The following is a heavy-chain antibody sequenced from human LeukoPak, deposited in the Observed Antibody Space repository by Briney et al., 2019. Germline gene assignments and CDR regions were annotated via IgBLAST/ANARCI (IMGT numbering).Heavy chain of an antibody. V-gene: IGHV4-39*01. J-gene: IGHJ4*02. CDR2: IYYSGST. CDR1: GGSISSSSYY. D-gene: IGHD3-22*01. Sequence: PSETLSLTCTVSGGSISSSSYYWGWIRQPPGKGLEWIGSIYYSGSTYYNPSLKSRVTISVDTSKNQFSLKLSSVTAADTAVYYCARHSRHMTVVVTYFDYWGQGTLVTVSS. CDR3: ARHSRHMTVVVTYFDY.